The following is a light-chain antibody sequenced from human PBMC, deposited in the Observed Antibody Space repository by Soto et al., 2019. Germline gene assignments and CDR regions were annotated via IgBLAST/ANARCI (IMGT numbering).Light chain of an antibody. CDR3: QQHNTYPRT. CDR1: QGISSY. V-gene: IGKV1-9*01. CDR2: AAS. J-gene: IGKJ1*01. Sequence: DIQLTQSPSFLSASVGDRVTITCRASQGISSYLAWYQQKPGKAPKLLIYAASTLQSGVPSRFSGSGSGTEFTLTISSLQPEDPATYYCQQHNTYPRTFGQGTKV.